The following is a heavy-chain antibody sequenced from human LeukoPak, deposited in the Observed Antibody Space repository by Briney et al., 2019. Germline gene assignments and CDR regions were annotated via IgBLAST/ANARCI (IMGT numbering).Heavy chain of an antibody. D-gene: IGHD3-10*01. Sequence: GGSLRLSCAVSGITLSNYGMSWVRQAPGKGLEWVAGISDSGGSTNYADSVKGRFTISKDNPQNTLYRQMNSLGAEDTAVYFCAKRGIVIRAVIIVGFHKEAYYFDNWGQGALVTVSS. CDR2: ISDSGGST. CDR3: AKRGIVIRAVIIVGFHKEAYYFDN. V-gene: IGHV3-23*01. J-gene: IGHJ4*02. CDR1: GITLSNYG.